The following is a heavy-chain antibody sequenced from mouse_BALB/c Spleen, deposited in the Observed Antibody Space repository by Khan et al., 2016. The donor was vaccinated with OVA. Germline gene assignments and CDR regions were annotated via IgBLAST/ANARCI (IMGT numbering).Heavy chain of an antibody. J-gene: IGHJ3*01. Sequence: VQLQESGPSLVKPSQTLSLTCSVTGDSITSGYWNWIRKFPGNKLEYMGYISYSGNSYYNPSLNSRISVTRDTSKTQYYLQLNSVTTEDTATYYCACELRGFAYWGQGTLVTVSA. CDR1: GDSITSGY. D-gene: IGHD1-1*01. V-gene: IGHV3-8*02. CDR2: ISYSGNS. CDR3: ACELRGFAY.